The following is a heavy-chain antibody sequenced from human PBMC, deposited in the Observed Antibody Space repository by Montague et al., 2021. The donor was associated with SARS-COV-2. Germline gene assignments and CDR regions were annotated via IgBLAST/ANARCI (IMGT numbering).Heavy chain of an antibody. D-gene: IGHD6-13*01. V-gene: IGHV3-7*01. CDR3: ARDPVEQQQLVHSLDY. CDR2: IKQDGSVQ. Sequence: SLRLSCAASGFIFSSYELNWVRQAPGKGLEWVANIKQDGSVQYYVDSVRGRFTVSRDNAKKSLFLQMNSLRAEDTAVYFCARDPVEQQQLVHSLDYWGQGTLVIVSS. CDR1: GFIFSSYE. J-gene: IGHJ4*02.